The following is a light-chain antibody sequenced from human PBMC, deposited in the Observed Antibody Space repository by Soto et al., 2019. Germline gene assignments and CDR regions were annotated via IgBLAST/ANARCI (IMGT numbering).Light chain of an antibody. CDR1: QDISNY. J-gene: IGKJ3*01. CDR2: DAS. Sequence: DIQMTQSPSSLSASVGDRVTITCQASQDISNYLNWYKQKPGKAPKLLIYDASNLETGVPSRFSGSGSGTDFTFTISSLQPADIATYYCQQYDNLPPFTFGPGTKVDIK. V-gene: IGKV1-33*01. CDR3: QQYDNLPPFT.